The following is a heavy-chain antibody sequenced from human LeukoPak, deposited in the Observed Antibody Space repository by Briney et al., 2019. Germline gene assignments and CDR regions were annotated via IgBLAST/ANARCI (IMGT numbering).Heavy chain of an antibody. V-gene: IGHV3-74*01. J-gene: IGHJ5*02. Sequence: PGGSLRLSCAASGNYWMHWVRQAPGKGLVWVSHINSDGSWTSYADSVKGRFTISKDNAKNTVYLQMNSLRAEDTAVYYCARDSPRTGPWGQGILVTVSS. CDR1: GNYW. CDR3: ARDSPRTGP. CDR2: INSDGSWT. D-gene: IGHD1-1*01.